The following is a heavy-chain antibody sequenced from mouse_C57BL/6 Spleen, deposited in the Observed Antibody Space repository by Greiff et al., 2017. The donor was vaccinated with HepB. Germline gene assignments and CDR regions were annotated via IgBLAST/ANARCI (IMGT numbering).Heavy chain of an antibody. D-gene: IGHD2-3*01. CDR2: INPNNGGT. CDR1: GYTFTDYN. Sequence: VQLKQSGPELVKPGASVKIPCKASGYTFTDYNMDWVKQSHGKSLEWIGDINPNNGGTIYNQKFKGKATLTVDKSSSTAYMELRSLTSEDTAVYYCARGVPIYDGYWGFAYWGQGTLVTVSA. J-gene: IGHJ3*01. V-gene: IGHV1-18*01. CDR3: ARGVPIYDGYWGFAY.